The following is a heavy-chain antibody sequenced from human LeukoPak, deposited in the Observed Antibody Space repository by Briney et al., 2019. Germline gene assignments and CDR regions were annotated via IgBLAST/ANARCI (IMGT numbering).Heavy chain of an antibody. Sequence: GGSLRLSCAASGFTFSNYAMTWVRQAPGKGLEWVSAISGSGTNTYYADSVKGRFTISRDNSKNTLYLQMNSLRTEDTAVYYCAKAVGAANLRYHYMDVWGKGTTVTVS. D-gene: IGHD1-26*01. J-gene: IGHJ6*03. CDR2: ISGSGTNT. CDR3: AKAVGAANLRYHYMDV. CDR1: GFTFSNYA. V-gene: IGHV3-23*01.